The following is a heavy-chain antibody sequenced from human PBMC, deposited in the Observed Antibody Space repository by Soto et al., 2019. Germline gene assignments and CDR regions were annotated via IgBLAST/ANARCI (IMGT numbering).Heavy chain of an antibody. J-gene: IGHJ4*02. CDR2: IHYSGST. Sequence: PSETLSLTCTVSGGSISSYYWSWIRQPPGKGLEWIGYIHYSGSTNYNPSLKSRVTISVDTSKNQFSLKLSSVTAADTAVYYCARETDYDYIWGSYRYLDYWGQGTLVTVSS. CDR1: GGSISSYY. D-gene: IGHD3-16*02. V-gene: IGHV4-59*01. CDR3: ARETDYDYIWGSYRYLDY.